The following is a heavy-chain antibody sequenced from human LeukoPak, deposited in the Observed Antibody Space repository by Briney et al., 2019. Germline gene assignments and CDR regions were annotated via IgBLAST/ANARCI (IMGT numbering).Heavy chain of an antibody. CDR2: ISAYSGNT. J-gene: IGHJ4*02. CDR1: GYTFTSYS. CDR3: ARAGYGGNSDY. D-gene: IGHD4-23*01. V-gene: IGHV1-18*01. Sequence: ASAKDSCKASGYTFTSYSISCGRHGPGQGGEWMGWISAYSGNTNYAQKLQGRVTMTTDTSTSTAYMELRSLRSDDTAVYYCARAGYGGNSDYWGQGTLVTVSS.